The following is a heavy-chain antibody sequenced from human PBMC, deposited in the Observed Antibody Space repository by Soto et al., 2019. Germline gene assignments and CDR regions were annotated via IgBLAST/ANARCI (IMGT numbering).Heavy chain of an antibody. V-gene: IGHV4-61*03. Sequence: QVQLQESGPGLVKPSETLSLTCSVSGGSVSNASFYWTWILQAPGPGLEYIVYIFYTGVTNYNPSLSSRVTISLDTSKNHFSLKLNSMTAADTAVYYCVRVLDSSWYADLWGRGTLVTVSS. D-gene: IGHD3-22*01. J-gene: IGHJ2*01. CDR1: GGSVSNASFY. CDR3: VRVLDSSWYADL. CDR2: IFYTGVT.